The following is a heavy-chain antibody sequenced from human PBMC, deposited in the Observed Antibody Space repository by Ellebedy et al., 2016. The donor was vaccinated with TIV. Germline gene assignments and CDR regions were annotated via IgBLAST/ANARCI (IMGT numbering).Heavy chain of an antibody. V-gene: IGHV4-4*07. J-gene: IGHJ4*02. CDR3: ARGGASSLPFDY. Sequence: MPSETLSLTCTVSGGSISSFYWSWIRQPAGTGPEWIGLLQPSGTTNYNGSLKSRVTVSVDTSKNQFSLKLVSVTPADTAVYYCARGGASSLPFDYWGQGVLVTVSS. D-gene: IGHD3-10*01. CDR2: LQPSGTT. CDR1: GGSISSFY.